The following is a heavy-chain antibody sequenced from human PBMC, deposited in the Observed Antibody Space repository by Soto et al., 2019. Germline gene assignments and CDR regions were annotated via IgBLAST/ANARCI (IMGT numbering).Heavy chain of an antibody. CDR3: ARAANHFNWFPEAFDI. CDR1: GYSFTTYW. Sequence: PGESLTISCKGHGYSFTTYWLGWVRQMPGKGLGSMAIMYPGDSDIRYSPSFEGQVTISADRAISTAYLQWSSLKASDTAMYSRARAANHFNWFPEAFDIWRKGTRGTIAS. V-gene: IGHV5-51*01. D-gene: IGHD3-9*01. J-gene: IGHJ3*02. CDR2: MYPGDSDI.